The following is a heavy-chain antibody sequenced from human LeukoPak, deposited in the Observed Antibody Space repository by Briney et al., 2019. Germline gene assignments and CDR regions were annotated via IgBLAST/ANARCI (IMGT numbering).Heavy chain of an antibody. Sequence: GGSLRLSCTASGFTFGDYAMSWVRQAPGKGLEWVGFIRSKAYGGTTEYAASVKGRSTISRDDSKSIVYLQMNSLKTEDTAVYYCTSCSSISCYTFDFDYWGQGTLVTVSS. CDR1: GFTFGDYA. D-gene: IGHD2-2*02. J-gene: IGHJ4*02. V-gene: IGHV3-49*04. CDR2: IRSKAYGGTT. CDR3: TSCSSISCYTFDFDY.